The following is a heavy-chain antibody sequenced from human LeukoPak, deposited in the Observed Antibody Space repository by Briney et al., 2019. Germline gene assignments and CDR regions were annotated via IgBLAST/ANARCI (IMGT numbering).Heavy chain of an antibody. CDR2: IKQDGSEK. Sequence: GGSLRLSCAASGFTFSSYWMSWVRQAPGKGLEWVANIKQDGSEKYYVDSVKGRFTISRDNGKNSLYLQMSSLRAEDSAIYYCARDEWWLFSWGQGTLVSVSP. CDR1: GFTFSSYW. V-gene: IGHV3-7*01. D-gene: IGHD2-8*01. J-gene: IGHJ4*02. CDR3: ARDEWWLFS.